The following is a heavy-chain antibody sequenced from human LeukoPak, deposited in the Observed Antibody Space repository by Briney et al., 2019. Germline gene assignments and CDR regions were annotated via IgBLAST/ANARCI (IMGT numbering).Heavy chain of an antibody. D-gene: IGHD3-3*01. Sequence: SETLSLTCTVSGGSISSGGYYWSWIRQHPGKGLEWIGYIYYSGSTYYNPSLKSRVTISVDTSKNQFSLKLSSVTAAGTAVYYCARGGSYYDFWSGYYASPQGYYYGMDVWGQGTTVTVSS. CDR2: IYYSGST. V-gene: IGHV4-31*03. J-gene: IGHJ6*02. CDR1: GGSISSGGYY. CDR3: ARGGSYYDFWSGYYASPQGYYYGMDV.